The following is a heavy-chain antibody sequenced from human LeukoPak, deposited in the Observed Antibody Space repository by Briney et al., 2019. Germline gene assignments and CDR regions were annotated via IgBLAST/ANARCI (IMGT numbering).Heavy chain of an antibody. CDR2: INHSGST. J-gene: IGHJ4*02. Sequence: SETLSLTCAVYGGSFSGYYWSWIRQPPGKGLEWIGEINHSGSTNYNPSLKSRVTISVDTSKNQFSLKLSSVTAADTAVYYCARVVLRFLEWPRTFFDYWGQGTLVTVSS. D-gene: IGHD3-3*01. CDR1: GGSFSGYY. CDR3: ARVVLRFLEWPRTFFDY. V-gene: IGHV4-34*01.